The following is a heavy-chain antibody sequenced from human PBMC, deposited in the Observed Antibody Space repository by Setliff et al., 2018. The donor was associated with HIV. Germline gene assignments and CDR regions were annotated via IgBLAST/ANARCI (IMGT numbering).Heavy chain of an antibody. J-gene: IGHJ6*04. D-gene: IGHD1-26*01. Sequence: SVKVSCKASGGTLNTFALSWVRQTPGQGLEWMGGVIPIFGAANYAQKFQARVTMTEDTSTNTAYMELSSLRSEDTAVYYCASAIVGLGYNFFSVDVWGKGTTVTVSS. V-gene: IGHV1-69*06. CDR1: GGTLNTFA. CDR3: ASAIVGLGYNFFSVDV. CDR2: VIPIFGAA.